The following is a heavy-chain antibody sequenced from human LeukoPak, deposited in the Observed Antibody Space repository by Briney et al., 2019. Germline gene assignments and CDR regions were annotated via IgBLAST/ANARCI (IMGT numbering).Heavy chain of an antibody. CDR1: GFIFSEEY. D-gene: IGHD3-9*01. CDR3: ARGRRGRYFDY. J-gene: IGHJ4*02. Sequence: GGSLRLSCAASGFIFSEEYRSWFRQAPGKGREWVSYISNSGDFIAYADSVKGRFTISRDNAKNSLYLQMNSLRAEDTAVYYCARGRRGRYFDYWGQGTLVTVSS. V-gene: IGHV3-11*04. CDR2: ISNSGDFI.